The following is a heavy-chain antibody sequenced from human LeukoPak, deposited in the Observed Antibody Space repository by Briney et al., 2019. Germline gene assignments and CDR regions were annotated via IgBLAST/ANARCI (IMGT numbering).Heavy chain of an antibody. CDR1: GYTFSTYG. J-gene: IGHJ5*02. CDR3: ARVGRDCSDINCCRADWLDP. Sequence: ASVKVSCKASGYTFSTYGITWVREAPGQGPEWLGWISGSTGSTHYTQAVQGRVTMTTDTSTATAYMELRSLRSDDTAIYYCARVGRDCSDINCCRADWLDPWGQGTLVIVSS. D-gene: IGHD2-2*01. CDR2: ISGSTGST. V-gene: IGHV1-18*01.